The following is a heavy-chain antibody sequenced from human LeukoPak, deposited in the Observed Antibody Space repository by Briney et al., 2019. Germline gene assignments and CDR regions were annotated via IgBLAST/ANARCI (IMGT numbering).Heavy chain of an antibody. CDR3: ARNPATLGWLLTRGRDYYYYGMDV. Sequence: SVKVSCKASGGTFSSYAISWVRQAPGQGLEWMGGIIPIFGTANYAQKFQGRVTITADESTSTAYMELSSLRSEDTAVYYCARNPATLGWLLTRGRDYYYYGMDVWGQGTTVTVSS. J-gene: IGHJ6*02. D-gene: IGHD3-3*01. V-gene: IGHV1-69*01. CDR2: IIPIFGTA. CDR1: GGTFSSYA.